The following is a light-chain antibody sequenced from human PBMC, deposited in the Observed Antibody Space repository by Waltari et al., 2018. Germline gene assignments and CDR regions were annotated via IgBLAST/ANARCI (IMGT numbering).Light chain of an antibody. Sequence: PGCSPQFLGKYRFEPTYERGSGVPSRFSGSRDTSANAGILLISGLQSEDEADYYCMILHNNAVVFGGGTRLTVL. V-gene: IGLV5-45*01. CDR3: MILHNNAVV. J-gene: IGLJ3*02. CDR2: YRFEPTY.